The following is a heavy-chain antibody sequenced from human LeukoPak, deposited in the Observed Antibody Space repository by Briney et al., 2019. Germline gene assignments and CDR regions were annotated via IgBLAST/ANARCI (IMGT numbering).Heavy chain of an antibody. Sequence: GGSLRLSCAASGFTFSSYSMNWVRQAPGKGLEWVSSISSSSSYIYYADSVKGRFAISRDNAKNSLYLQMNSLRAEDTAVYYCARAFSGSYYDWGQGTLVTVSS. J-gene: IGHJ4*02. CDR3: ARAFSGSYYD. D-gene: IGHD1-26*01. CDR2: ISSSSSYI. V-gene: IGHV3-21*01. CDR1: GFTFSSYS.